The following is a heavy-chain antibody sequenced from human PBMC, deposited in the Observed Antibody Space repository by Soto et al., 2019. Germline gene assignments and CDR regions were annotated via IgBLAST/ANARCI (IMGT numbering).Heavy chain of an antibody. Sequence: KTSETLSLTCTVSGGSVSSGSYYWSWIRQPPGKGLEWIGYIYYSGSTNYNPSLKSRVTISVDTSKNQFSLKLSSVTAADTAVYYCAGDTISSYSSSWYDPFDYWGQGTLVTVSS. CDR3: AGDTISSYSSSWYDPFDY. D-gene: IGHD6-13*01. CDR1: GGSVSSGSYY. J-gene: IGHJ4*02. V-gene: IGHV4-61*01. CDR2: IYYSGST.